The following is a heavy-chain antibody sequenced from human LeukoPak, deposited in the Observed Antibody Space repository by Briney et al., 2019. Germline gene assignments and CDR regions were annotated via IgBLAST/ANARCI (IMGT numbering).Heavy chain of an antibody. Sequence: PSETLSFTCTVSGGSVTSGGHYWTWIRQHPGKGLEWIGYIYYRDSTYYNPSLQSRVTISVDTSKNQFSLKLSSVTAADTAVYYCARDSYDISGYRHIDYWGQGTLVTVSS. CDR3: ARDSYDISGYRHIDY. J-gene: IGHJ4*02. CDR2: IYYRDST. V-gene: IGHV4-31*03. D-gene: IGHD3-22*01. CDR1: GGSVTSGGHY.